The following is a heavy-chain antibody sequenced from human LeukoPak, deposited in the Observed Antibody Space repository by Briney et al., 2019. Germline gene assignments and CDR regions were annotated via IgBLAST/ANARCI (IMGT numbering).Heavy chain of an antibody. CDR2: ISGFGGST. CDR3: AKDGRFGDFDH. D-gene: IGHD2-15*01. Sequence: PGGSLRLPCAASGFTFSNYVISWVRQAPGKGLEWVSGISGFGGSTYYADSVEGRFTISRDNSKNTLFLQLNRLRVEDTAVYYCAKDGRFGDFDHWGQGTLVTVSS. J-gene: IGHJ4*02. CDR1: GFTFSNYV. V-gene: IGHV3-23*01.